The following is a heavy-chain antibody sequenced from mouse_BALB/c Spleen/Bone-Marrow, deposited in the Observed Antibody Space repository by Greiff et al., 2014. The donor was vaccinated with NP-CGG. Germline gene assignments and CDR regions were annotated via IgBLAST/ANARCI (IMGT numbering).Heavy chain of an antibody. Sequence: QVQLQQSGAELVRPGASVNLSCKASGYTFTSYWMNWVMQRPEQGLEWIGRIDPYDSEAHYNQKFKDKAILTVDKSSSTAYMQLSSLTSEDSAVYYCARSGSNFGRFFDVWGAGTTVTVSS. D-gene: IGHD2-5*01. J-gene: IGHJ1*01. V-gene: IGHV1-74*01. CDR2: IDPYDSEA. CDR1: GYTFTSYW. CDR3: ARSGSNFGRFFDV.